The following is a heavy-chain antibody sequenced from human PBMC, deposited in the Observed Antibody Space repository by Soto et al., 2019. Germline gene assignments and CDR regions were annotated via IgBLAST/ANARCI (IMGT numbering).Heavy chain of an antibody. D-gene: IGHD3-22*01. CDR1: GFTFSSCA. CDR2: IIDSGAST. Sequence: PGGSLRLSCAASGFTFSSCAMGWVRQAPGKGLEWVSDIIDSGASTYYADSVKGRFTISRDNAKNSLYLQMNSLRAEDTAVYYCARDGVTYYYDSSMGYYYGMDVWGQGTTVTVSS. V-gene: IGHV3-23*01. CDR3: ARDGVTYYYDSSMGYYYGMDV. J-gene: IGHJ6*02.